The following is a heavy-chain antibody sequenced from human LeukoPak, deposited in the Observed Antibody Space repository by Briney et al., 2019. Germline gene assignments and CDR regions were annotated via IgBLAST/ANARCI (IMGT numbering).Heavy chain of an antibody. D-gene: IGHD2-2*01. CDR1: GGSISSYY. Sequence: SETLSLTCTVSGGSISSYYWSWIRQPAGKGLEWIGRIYTSGSTNYNPSLKSRVTMSVDTSKNQFSLKLSSVTAAGTAVYYCARDERYCSSTSCWGDWFDPWGQGTLVTVSS. V-gene: IGHV4-4*07. CDR2: IYTSGST. J-gene: IGHJ5*02. CDR3: ARDERYCSSTSCWGDWFDP.